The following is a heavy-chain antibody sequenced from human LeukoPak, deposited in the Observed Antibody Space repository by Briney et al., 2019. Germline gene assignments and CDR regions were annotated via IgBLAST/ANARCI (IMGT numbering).Heavy chain of an antibody. D-gene: IGHD4-17*01. CDR1: GFTFSSYS. J-gene: IGHJ3*02. Sequence: PGGSLRLSCAASGFTFSSYSMNWVRQAPGKGLEWVSSISSSSSYIYYADSVKGRFTISRDNAKNSLYLQMNSVRAEDTAVYYCARVYGDFDAFDIWGQGTMVTVSS. V-gene: IGHV3-21*01. CDR3: ARVYGDFDAFDI. CDR2: ISSSSSYI.